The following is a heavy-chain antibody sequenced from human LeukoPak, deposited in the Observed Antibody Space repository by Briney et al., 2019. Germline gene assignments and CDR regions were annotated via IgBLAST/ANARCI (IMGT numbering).Heavy chain of an antibody. V-gene: IGHV3-30-3*01. Sequence: GGSLRLSCAASGFTFSSYAMHWVRQAPGKGLEWVAVISYDGSNKYYADSVKGRFTISRDNSKNTLYLQMNSLRAEDTAVYYCVTGIAAAGTGGPADYWGQGTLVIVSS. D-gene: IGHD6-13*01. CDR3: VTGIAAAGTGGPADY. CDR2: ISYDGSNK. CDR1: GFTFSSYA. J-gene: IGHJ4*02.